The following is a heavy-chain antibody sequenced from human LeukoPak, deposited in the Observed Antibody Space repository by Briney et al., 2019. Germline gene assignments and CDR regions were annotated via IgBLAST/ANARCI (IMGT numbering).Heavy chain of an antibody. CDR3: AGSSGSYYPPFDY. CDR1: GVTFSSYA. V-gene: IGHV3-23*01. CDR2: ISGSGGST. J-gene: IGHJ4*02. D-gene: IGHD3-10*01. Sequence: GGSLRLSCAASGVTFSSYAMSWVRQAPGKGLEWVSAISGSGGSTYYADSVKGRFTISRDNSKNTLHLQMNSLRAEDTAVYYCAGSSGSYYPPFDYWGQGTLVTVSP.